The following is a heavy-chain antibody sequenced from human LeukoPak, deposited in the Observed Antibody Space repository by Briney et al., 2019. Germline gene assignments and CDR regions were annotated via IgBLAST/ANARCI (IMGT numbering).Heavy chain of an antibody. CDR1: GGSISSYY. CDR3: ARRSEWFGEGDAFDI. V-gene: IGHV4-4*07. J-gene: IGHJ3*02. CDR2: IYTSGST. Sequence: SETLSLTCTVSGGSISSYYWSWIRQPAGKGLEWIGRIYTSGSTNYNPSLKSRVTISVDTSKNQFSLKLSSVTAADTAVYYCARRSEWFGEGDAFDIWGQGTMVTVSS. D-gene: IGHD3-10*01.